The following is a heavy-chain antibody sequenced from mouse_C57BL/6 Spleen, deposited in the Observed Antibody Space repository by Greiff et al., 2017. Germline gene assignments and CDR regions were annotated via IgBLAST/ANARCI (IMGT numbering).Heavy chain of an antibody. V-gene: IGHV5-6*01. D-gene: IGHD1-1*01. CDR1: GFTFSSYG. CDR2: ISSGGGYT. J-gene: IGHJ1*03. Sequence: EVQLVESGGDLVKPGGSLKLSCAASGFTFSSYGMSWVRQTPDKRLEWVATISSGGGYTYYPDSVKGRFTISRDTAKNTLSLQMSSLTSKDTAMYYCAGQGSATGVAAGYFDVWGTGTTVTVAS. CDR3: AGQGSATGVAAGYFDV.